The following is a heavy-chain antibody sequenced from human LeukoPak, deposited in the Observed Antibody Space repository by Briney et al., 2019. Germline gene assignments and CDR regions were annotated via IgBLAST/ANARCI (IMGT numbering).Heavy chain of an antibody. J-gene: IGHJ4*02. CDR3: GRGRAY. V-gene: IGHV3-48*02. Sequence: GGSLRLSCAASGFTFSSYSMNWVRQAPGKGLEWVSYISSDSTTIYYADSVKGRLTISRDNAKNSLYRQMNSLRDEDTAVYYCGRGRAYWGQGTLVSVSS. CDR1: GFTFSSYS. CDR2: ISSDSTTI.